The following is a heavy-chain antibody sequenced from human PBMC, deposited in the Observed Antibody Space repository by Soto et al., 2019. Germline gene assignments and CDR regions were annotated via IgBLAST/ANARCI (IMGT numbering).Heavy chain of an antibody. J-gene: IGHJ5*02. CDR1: GYSFTSYW. CDR3: ARHEGGRVRGVIWPAVWFDP. CDR2: IDPSDSYT. Sequence: GESLKISCKGSGYSFTSYWISWVRQMPGKGLEWMGRIDPSDSYTNYSPSFQGHVTISADKSISTAYLQWSSLKASDTAMYYCARHEGGRVRGVIWPAVWFDPLGQGTLVTVSS. V-gene: IGHV5-10-1*01. D-gene: IGHD3-10*01.